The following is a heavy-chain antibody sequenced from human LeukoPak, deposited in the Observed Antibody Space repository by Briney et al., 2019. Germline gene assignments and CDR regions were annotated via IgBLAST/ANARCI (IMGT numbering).Heavy chain of an antibody. V-gene: IGHV5-51*01. Sequence: GESLKISXKGSGYSFTSYWIGWVLQMPGKGLEWMGIIYPGDSDTRYSPSFQGQVTISADKSISTAYLQWSSLKASDTAMYYCARYLLVPAAIGLFDYWGQGTLVTVSS. CDR3: ARYLLVPAAIGLFDY. CDR2: IYPGDSDT. J-gene: IGHJ4*02. CDR1: GYSFTSYW. D-gene: IGHD2-2*01.